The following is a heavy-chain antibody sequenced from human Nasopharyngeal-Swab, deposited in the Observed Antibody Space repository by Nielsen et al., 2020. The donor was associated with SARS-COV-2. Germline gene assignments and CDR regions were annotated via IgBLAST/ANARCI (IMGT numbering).Heavy chain of an antibody. Sequence: GESRKISCAASGITFSRYWMSWVRQAPGKGLEWVANIKQDGSEKYYVDSVKGRFTISRDNAKNSLYLQMNSLRAEDTAVYYCARGPGSWYSLDYWGQGTLVTVSS. CDR2: IKQDGSEK. D-gene: IGHD6-13*01. V-gene: IGHV3-7*01. CDR1: GITFSRYW. CDR3: ARGPGSWYSLDY. J-gene: IGHJ4*02.